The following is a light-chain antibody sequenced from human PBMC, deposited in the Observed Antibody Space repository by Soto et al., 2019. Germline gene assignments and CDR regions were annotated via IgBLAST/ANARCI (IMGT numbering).Light chain of an antibody. J-gene: IGKJ1*01. CDR3: QQYGSSRT. V-gene: IGKV3-20*01. Sequence: EIEMTQSPGTLSLSPGERATLSCRASQSVSSTDLAWYQQTPGPAPRLLIYGASSGATGIPDRFSGSGSGTDFTITISRLEPEDFAVYYCQQYGSSRTFGQGTKVDIK. CDR1: QSVSSTD. CDR2: GAS.